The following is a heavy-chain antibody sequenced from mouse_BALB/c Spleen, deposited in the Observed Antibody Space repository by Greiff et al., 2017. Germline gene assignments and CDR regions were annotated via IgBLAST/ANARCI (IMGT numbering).Heavy chain of an antibody. Sequence: EVKLVESGPGLVKPSQSLSLTCTVTGYSITSDYAWNWIRQFPGNKLEWMGYISYSGSTRYNPSLKSRISITRDTSKNQFFLQLNSVTTEDTATYYCARWAYDYDDGDYWGQGTTLTVSS. J-gene: IGHJ2*01. D-gene: IGHD2-4*01. V-gene: IGHV3-2*02. CDR1: GYSITSDYA. CDR2: ISYSGST. CDR3: ARWAYDYDDGDY.